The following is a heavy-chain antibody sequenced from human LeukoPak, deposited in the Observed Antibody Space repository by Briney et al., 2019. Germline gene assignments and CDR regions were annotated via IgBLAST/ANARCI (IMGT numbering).Heavy chain of an antibody. V-gene: IGHV3-11*05. CDR2: IGGNSYYT. D-gene: IGHD4-23*01. CDR1: GFTFSDYY. Sequence: GGSLRLSCAASGFTFSDYYMSWIRQTPEKGLEWVSYIGGNSYYTNYADSVKGRFTISRDNAKNSLYLQMNRLRAEDTAVYYCARGDGGNSAFDYWGQGNLVTVSS. CDR3: ARGDGGNSAFDY. J-gene: IGHJ4*02.